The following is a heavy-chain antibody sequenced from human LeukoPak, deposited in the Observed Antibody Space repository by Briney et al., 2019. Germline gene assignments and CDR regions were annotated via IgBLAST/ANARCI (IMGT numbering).Heavy chain of an antibody. CDR1: GFTFSSYA. CDR2: ISGSGGST. J-gene: IGHJ4*02. Sequence: GGSLRLSCAASGFTFSSYAMSWVRQAPGKGLEWVSAISGSGGSTYYADSVKGRFTIFRDNSKNTLYLQMNSLRAEDTAVYYCAKDRLYGDYAMYYFDYWGQGTLVTVSS. CDR3: AKDRLYGDYAMYYFDY. D-gene: IGHD4-17*01. V-gene: IGHV3-23*01.